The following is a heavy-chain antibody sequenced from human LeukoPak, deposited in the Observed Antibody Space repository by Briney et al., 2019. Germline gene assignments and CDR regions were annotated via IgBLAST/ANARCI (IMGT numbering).Heavy chain of an antibody. CDR1: GGTFSGYY. J-gene: IGHJ4*02. Sequence: SETLSLTCGVYGGTFSGYYWSWIRQTPGKGLEWIGEINPRGSTNYNPSLKSRVTLSADTSKNQFSLTLNSVTAADTAVYYCARRRLGYYFDYWGQGTLVTLSS. CDR2: INPRGST. V-gene: IGHV4-34*01. CDR3: ARRRLGYYFDY. D-gene: IGHD5-24*01.